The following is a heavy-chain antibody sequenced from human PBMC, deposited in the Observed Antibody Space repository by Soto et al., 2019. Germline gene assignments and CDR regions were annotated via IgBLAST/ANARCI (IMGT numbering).Heavy chain of an antibody. CDR1: GFTFSRYA. CDR2: ISGSGDST. Sequence: EAQLLESGGGLVQPGGSLRLSCVASGFTFSRYAMSWVRQAPGKGLKWVSTISGSGDSTYYADSVKGRFTISRDNSKNTLYLQMISLRAEDTAVYYCANFPLYDYAYDDDYWGKGTLVTVSS. V-gene: IGHV3-23*01. J-gene: IGHJ4*02. D-gene: IGHD3-10*01. CDR3: ANFPLYDYAYDDDY.